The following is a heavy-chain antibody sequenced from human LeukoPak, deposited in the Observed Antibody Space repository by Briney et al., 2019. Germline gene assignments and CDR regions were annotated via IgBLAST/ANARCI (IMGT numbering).Heavy chain of an antibody. J-gene: IGHJ6*03. V-gene: IGHV4-61*02. Sequence: SETLSLTCTVSGGSISSGSYYWSWIRQPAGKGLEWIGRISGSGTITYNPALQSRLTISIDTSKNQFSLKLMSVTAADTAVYYCARRHGYCSGGSCYWTYYYYYHMDVWGKGTTVTISS. CDR1: GGSISSGSYY. CDR2: ISGSGTI. D-gene: IGHD2-15*01. CDR3: ARRHGYCSGGSCYWTYYYYYHMDV.